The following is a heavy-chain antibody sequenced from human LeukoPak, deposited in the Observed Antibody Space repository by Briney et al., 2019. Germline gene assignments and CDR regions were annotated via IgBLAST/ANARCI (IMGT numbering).Heavy chain of an antibody. V-gene: IGHV3-23*01. Sequence: PGGSLRLSCTTSKFNFNSYGMTWVCQAPGKGLEWVSSISGSGGSTQYAASVQGRFTISRDNSKNTLYLQMNSLRAEDTAVYYCAKDPNGDYIGTFDIWGQGTMVTVSS. CDR2: ISGSGGST. CDR1: KFNFNSYG. CDR3: AKDPNGDYIGTFDI. J-gene: IGHJ3*02. D-gene: IGHD4-17*01.